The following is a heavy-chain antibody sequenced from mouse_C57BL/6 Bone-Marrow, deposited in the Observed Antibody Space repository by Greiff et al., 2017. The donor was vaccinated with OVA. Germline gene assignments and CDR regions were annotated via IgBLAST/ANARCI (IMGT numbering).Heavy chain of an antibody. V-gene: IGHV1-69*01. CDR2: IDPSDSYT. CDR3: ARNITGWYFDV. CDR1: GYTFTSYW. J-gene: IGHJ1*03. D-gene: IGHD1-1*01. Sequence: QVQLQQPGAELVMPGASVKLSCKASGYTFTSYWMHWVKQRPGQGLEWIGEIDPSDSYTNYNQKLKGKSTLTVDKSSSTAYMQLSSLTSEDSAVYYCARNITGWYFDVWGTGTTVTVSS.